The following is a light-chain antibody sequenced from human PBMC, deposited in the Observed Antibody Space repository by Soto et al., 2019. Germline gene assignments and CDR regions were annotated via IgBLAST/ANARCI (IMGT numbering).Light chain of an antibody. Sequence: QSVLTQPPSVSAAPGQKVTISCSGSSSNIGKNYVSWYQQLPGTPPKLLIHENNKRPSGIPDRFSGSKSGTSATLGITGLQNGYEADYYCGTWDSSLGAVLFGGGTQLTV. V-gene: IGLV1-51*02. CDR3: GTWDSSLGAVL. CDR1: SSNIGKNY. J-gene: IGLJ2*01. CDR2: ENN.